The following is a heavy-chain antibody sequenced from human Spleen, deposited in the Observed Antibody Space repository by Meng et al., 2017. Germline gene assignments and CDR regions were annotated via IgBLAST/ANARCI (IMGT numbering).Heavy chain of an antibody. CDR3: ARDQSEYYGTESDYWTYGMDV. D-gene: IGHD3-10*01. CDR1: GFTFSSYG. J-gene: IGHJ6*02. CDR2: IWYDGSNK. Sequence: WGSLRLSCAASGFTFSSYGIHWVRQAPGKGLEWVAVIWYDGSNKYYADPMKGRFTISRDNSKNTLYLQMNSLRAEGTAVYYCARDQSEYYGTESDYWTYGMDVWGQGTTVTVSS. V-gene: IGHV3-33*01.